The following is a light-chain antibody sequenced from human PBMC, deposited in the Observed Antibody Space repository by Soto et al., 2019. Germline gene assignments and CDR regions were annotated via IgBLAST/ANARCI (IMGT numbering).Light chain of an antibody. V-gene: IGKV3-15*01. Sequence: VMTQSPPTLSVSPGERATLSCRASQSVSTDLAWYQQKPGQAPRLLIYGASTRATDVPARFSGGGSGTEFTLTISSPHSEDVAIYYCQQYNDGPPITFGPGTKVDIK. CDR3: QQYNDGPPIT. CDR1: QSVSTD. CDR2: GAS. J-gene: IGKJ3*01.